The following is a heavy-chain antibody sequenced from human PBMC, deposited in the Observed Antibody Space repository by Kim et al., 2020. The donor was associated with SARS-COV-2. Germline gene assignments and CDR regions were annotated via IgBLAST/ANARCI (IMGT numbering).Heavy chain of an antibody. CDR2: ISAYNGNT. V-gene: IGHV1-18*04. J-gene: IGHJ6*02. CDR3: ARVSSGTPRYYYHMDV. CDR1: GYTFTNYG. Sequence: ASVKVSCKASGYTFTNYGINWVRQAPGQGLEWMGWISAYNGNTNYAQNLQGRVTMTTDTSTSTAYMELRSLRSDDTAVYYCARVSSGTPRYYYHMDVWGQGTTVTVSS. D-gene: IGHD3-22*01.